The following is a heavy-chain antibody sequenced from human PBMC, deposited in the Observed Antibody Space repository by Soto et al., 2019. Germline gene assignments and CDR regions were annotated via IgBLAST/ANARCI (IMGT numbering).Heavy chain of an antibody. J-gene: IGHJ4*02. D-gene: IGHD2-15*01. CDR2: IKYDGSEK. CDR3: ARETVVEAAATGRTHCFDF. CDR1: GFTFSSYW. V-gene: IGHV3-7*01. Sequence: GGSLRLSCAASGFTFSSYWMSWVRQTPGQGLEWVASIKYDGSEKTYVDSVKGRFTISRDNGKNSLYLQMNSLRAEDSALYYCARETVVEAAATGRTHCFDFWGQGTLVTVSS.